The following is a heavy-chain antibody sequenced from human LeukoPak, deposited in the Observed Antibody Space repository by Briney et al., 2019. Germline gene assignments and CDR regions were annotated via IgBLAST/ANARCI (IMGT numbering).Heavy chain of an antibody. Sequence: SGRSLRLSCAASGFTFDDYAMHWVRQAPGKGLEWVSGISWNSGSIGYADSVKGRFTISRDNAKNSLYLQMNSLRAEDTALYYCAKVGGYYDSSGSFDYWGPGTLVTVSS. J-gene: IGHJ4*02. V-gene: IGHV3-9*01. D-gene: IGHD3-22*01. CDR2: ISWNSGSI. CDR1: GFTFDDYA. CDR3: AKVGGYYDSSGSFDY.